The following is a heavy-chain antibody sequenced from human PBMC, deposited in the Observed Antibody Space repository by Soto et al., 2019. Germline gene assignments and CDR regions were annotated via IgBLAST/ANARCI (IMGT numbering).Heavy chain of an antibody. CDR1: GGSISSGGYS. J-gene: IGHJ4*02. Sequence: QLQLQESGSGLVKPSQTLSLTSAVSGGSISSGGYSWSWIRQPPGKGLEWIGYIYHSGSTYYNPSLKRRGPITVDRFKNQFSLDLRPVTAADTAVYYCARGTPNTYWGQGTLVTVSS. CDR2: IYHSGST. D-gene: IGHD2-2*01. CDR3: ARGTPNTY. V-gene: IGHV4-30-2*01.